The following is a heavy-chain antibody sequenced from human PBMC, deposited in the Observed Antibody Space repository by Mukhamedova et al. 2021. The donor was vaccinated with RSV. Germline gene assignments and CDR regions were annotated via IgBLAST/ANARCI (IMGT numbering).Heavy chain of an antibody. CDR2: ISSSSSYI. J-gene: IGHJ1*01. Sequence: GKGLEWVSSISSSSSYIYYADSVKGRFTISRDNAKNSLYLQMNSLRAEDTAVYYCARDLGGSPSGSSPYFQHWGQGTLVTVSS. D-gene: IGHD3-10*01. CDR3: ARDLGGSPSGSSPYFQH. V-gene: IGHV3-21*01.